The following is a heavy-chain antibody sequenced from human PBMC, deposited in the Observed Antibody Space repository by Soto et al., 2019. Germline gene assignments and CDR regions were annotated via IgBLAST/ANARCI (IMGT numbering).Heavy chain of an antibody. V-gene: IGHV3-23*01. J-gene: IGHJ3*02. CDR3: AKDTDKWIQLWLDHDAFDI. CDR1: GFTFSSYA. Sequence: GGSLRLSCAASGFTFSSYAMSWVRQAPGKGLEWVSAISGSGGSTYYADSVKGRFTISRDNSKNTLYLQMNSLRAEDTAVYYCAKDTDKWIQLWLDHDAFDIWGQGTMVTVSS. CDR2: ISGSGGST. D-gene: IGHD5-18*01.